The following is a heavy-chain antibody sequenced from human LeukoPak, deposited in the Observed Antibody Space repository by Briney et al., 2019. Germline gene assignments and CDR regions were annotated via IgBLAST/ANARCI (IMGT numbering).Heavy chain of an antibody. J-gene: IGHJ2*01. Sequence: PSETLSLTCTVSGGSISSGDYYWSWIRQPPGKGLEWIGYIYYSGSTYYNPSLKSRVTISVDTSKNQFSLKQTSVTAADTAVYYCARDFWSGYSHWYFDLWGRGTLVTVSS. CDR2: IYYSGST. CDR3: ARDFWSGYSHWYFDL. CDR1: GGSISSGDYY. V-gene: IGHV4-30-4*08. D-gene: IGHD3-3*01.